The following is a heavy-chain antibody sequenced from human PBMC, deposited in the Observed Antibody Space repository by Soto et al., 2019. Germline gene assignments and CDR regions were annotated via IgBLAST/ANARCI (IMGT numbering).Heavy chain of an antibody. CDR1: GFTFSSYA. CDR2: ISGSGGST. V-gene: IGHV3-23*01. D-gene: IGHD3-10*01. Sequence: GGSLRLSCAASGFTFSSYAMSWVRQAPGKGLEWVSAISGSGGSTYYADSVKGRFAISRDNSKNTLYLQMNSLRAEDTAVYYCARSTTRWGGNFDYWGQGTLVTVSS. J-gene: IGHJ4*02. CDR3: ARSTTRWGGNFDY.